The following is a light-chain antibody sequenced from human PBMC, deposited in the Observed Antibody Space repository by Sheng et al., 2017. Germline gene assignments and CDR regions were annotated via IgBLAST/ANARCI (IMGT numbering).Light chain of an antibody. J-gene: IGKJ2*03. CDR1: QSVDSRY. V-gene: IGKV3-20*01. Sequence: EIVLTQSPGTLSLSPGERATLSCRASQSVDSRYLAWYQQKPGQAPRLLIYGVSSRATGIPDRFSGSGSGTDFTLTISRLEPEDFAVYYCQQYGNSPRYSFGRGTKLEIK. CDR2: GVS. CDR3: QQYGNSPRYS.